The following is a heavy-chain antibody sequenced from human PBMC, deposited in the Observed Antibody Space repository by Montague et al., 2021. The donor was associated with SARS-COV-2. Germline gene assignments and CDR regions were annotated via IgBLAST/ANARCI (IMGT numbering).Heavy chain of an antibody. J-gene: IGHJ3*02. CDR3: ARVDNLVQGVLPAEDAFDI. Sequence: LRLSCAASGFTFSSYEMNWIRQHPGKGLEWIGYIYYSGSTYYNPSLKSRVTISVDTSKNQFSLKLSSVTAADTAVYYCARVDNLVQGVLPAEDAFDIWGQGTMVTVSS. CDR2: IYYSGST. D-gene: IGHD3-10*01. CDR1: GFTFSSYE. V-gene: IGHV4-31*02.